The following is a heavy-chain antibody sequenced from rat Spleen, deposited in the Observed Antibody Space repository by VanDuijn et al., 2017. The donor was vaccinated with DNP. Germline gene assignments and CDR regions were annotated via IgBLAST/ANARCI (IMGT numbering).Heavy chain of an antibody. CDR3: TTFEGRDA. CDR2: IRYDGGTT. J-gene: IGHJ4*01. Sequence: EVQLVESGGGLVQPGSSLKLSCAASGFSFSDYYMAWVRQAPTKGLEWVAYIRYDGGTTYYGDSVKGRFTISRDNAKSTLYLQMDSLRSEDTATYYCTTFEGRDAWGQGTSVTVSS. V-gene: IGHV5-20*01. D-gene: IGHD1-11*01. CDR1: GFSFSDYY.